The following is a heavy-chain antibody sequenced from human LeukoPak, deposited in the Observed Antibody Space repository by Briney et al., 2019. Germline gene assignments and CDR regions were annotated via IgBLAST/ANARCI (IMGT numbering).Heavy chain of an antibody. V-gene: IGHV3-30-3*01. CDR1: GFTFSSYA. CDR3: ARVAVAPIRDWYFDL. D-gene: IGHD6-19*01. CDR2: ISYDGSNK. Sequence: GGSLRLSCAISGFTFSSYAMHWVRQAPGKGLEWVAVISYDGSNKYYADSVKGRFTISRDNSKNTLYLQMNSLRGDDTAVYYCARVAVAPIRDWYFDLWGRGTLVSVS. J-gene: IGHJ2*01.